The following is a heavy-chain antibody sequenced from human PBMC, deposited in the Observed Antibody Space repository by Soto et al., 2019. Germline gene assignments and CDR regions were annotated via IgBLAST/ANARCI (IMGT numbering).Heavy chain of an antibody. V-gene: IGHV1-3*01. CDR2: INAGNGNT. CDR1: GYTFTSYA. Sequence: ASVKVSCKASGYTFTSYAMHWVRQAPGQRLEWMGWINAGNGNTKYSQKFQGRVTITRDTSASTAYMELSSLRSEDTAVYYCAREHVNYDFWSGPNYYYGMDVWGQGTTVTVS. J-gene: IGHJ6*02. CDR3: AREHVNYDFWSGPNYYYGMDV. D-gene: IGHD3-3*01.